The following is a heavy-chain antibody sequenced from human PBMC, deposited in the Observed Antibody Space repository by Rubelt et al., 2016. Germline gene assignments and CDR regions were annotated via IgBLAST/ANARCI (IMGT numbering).Heavy chain of an antibody. V-gene: IGHV3-30*18. CDR2: ISYDGKNT. J-gene: IGHJ1*01. D-gene: IGHD3-10*01. CDR3: AKGDSATHEGIHFQN. Sequence: QVQLVESGGGVVQPGRSLRLSCAASGFTFSRFGMHWVRQAPGKGLEWVAVISYDGKNTFYADSVKGRLSISRDSSTNTVHLQMNSLRAEDTAVYYCAKGDSATHEGIHFQNWGQGTLVTVSS. CDR1: GFTFSRFG.